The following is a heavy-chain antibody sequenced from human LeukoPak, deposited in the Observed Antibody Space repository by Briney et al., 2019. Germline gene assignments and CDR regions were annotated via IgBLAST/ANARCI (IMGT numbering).Heavy chain of an antibody. Sequence: SEPLSLTCTVSGDANRNYYWNWIRQTPGKGLEWIGYIHYSGSTRYNPSLKSRVAILIDISKSQFSLKLNSVTAADTAVYYCAKDPTGGYSGSYWGLYFDYWGQGTLVTVSS. D-gene: IGHD1-26*01. CDR2: IHYSGST. CDR3: AKDPTGGYSGSYWGLYFDY. J-gene: IGHJ4*02. V-gene: IGHV4-59*12. CDR1: GDANRNYY.